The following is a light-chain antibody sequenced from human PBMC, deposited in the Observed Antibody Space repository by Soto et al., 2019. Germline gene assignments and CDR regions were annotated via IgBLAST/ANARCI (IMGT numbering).Light chain of an antibody. V-gene: IGKV1-39*01. CDR1: QSISSY. J-gene: IGKJ5*01. CDR3: QQSYSIPSNT. Sequence: DIQMTQSPSSLSASVGDRVTITCRASQSISSYLNWYQQKPGKAPKLLIYAASSLQCGVPSRFSGSGTRTDFTLTNSSVQPEDFAPYYRQQSYSIPSNTVGKGTRLAIK. CDR2: AAS.